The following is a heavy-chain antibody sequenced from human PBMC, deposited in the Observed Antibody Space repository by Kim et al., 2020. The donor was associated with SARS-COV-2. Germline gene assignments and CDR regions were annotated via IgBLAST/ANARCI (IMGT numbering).Heavy chain of an antibody. CDR2: INPNSGGT. J-gene: IGHJ4*02. Sequence: ASVKVSCKASGYTFTGYYMHWVRQAPGQGLEWMGRINPNSGGTNYAQKFQGRVTMTRDTSISTAYMELSRLRSDDTAVYYCARDLARSVGSSMIVVDWGQGTLVTVSS. CDR1: GYTFTGYY. V-gene: IGHV1-2*06. D-gene: IGHD3-22*01. CDR3: ARDLARSVGSSMIVVD.